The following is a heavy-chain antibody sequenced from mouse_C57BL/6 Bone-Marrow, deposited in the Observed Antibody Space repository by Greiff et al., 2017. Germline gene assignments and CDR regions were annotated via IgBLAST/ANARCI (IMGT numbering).Heavy chain of an antibody. CDR1: GYSITSGYY. Sequence: EVKLMESGPGLVKPSQSLSLTCSVTGYSITSGYYWNWIRQFPGNKLEWMGYISYDGSNKYNPSLKNRISITRDPSKNQFFLQLNAVTTEDTATYYCARVFITPDYWGQGTTLTVSS. V-gene: IGHV3-6*01. J-gene: IGHJ2*01. CDR2: ISYDGSN. D-gene: IGHD1-1*01. CDR3: ARVFITPDY.